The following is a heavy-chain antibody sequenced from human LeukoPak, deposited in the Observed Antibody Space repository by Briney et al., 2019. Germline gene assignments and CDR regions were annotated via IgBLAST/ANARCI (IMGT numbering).Heavy chain of an antibody. J-gene: IGHJ4*02. V-gene: IGHV1-2*02. CDR1: GYTFTGYY. Sequence: ASVKVSCKASGYTFTGYYMHWVRQAPGQGLEWMGWINPNSGGTNYAQKFQGRVTMTRDTSISTAYMELSRLRSDDTAVYYCARADVLRFLESDWGQGTLVTVSS. CDR2: INPNSGGT. D-gene: IGHD3-3*01. CDR3: ARADVLRFLESD.